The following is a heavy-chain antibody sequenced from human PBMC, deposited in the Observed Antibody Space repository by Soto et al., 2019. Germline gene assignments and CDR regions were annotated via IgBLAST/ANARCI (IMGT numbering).Heavy chain of an antibody. D-gene: IGHD6-13*01. CDR1: GYSFTDDG. Sequence: QPQLVQSGGEVRKPGASVTVSCKASGYSFTDDGISWVRQAPGQGLEWMGWVSTFHVDTNSAQKLRDRLTLTTDASTTTAFLELRRLTSADTAVYYCARDLAGTTGGMEVWGQGTTVYVSS. CDR3: ARDLAGTTGGMEV. J-gene: IGHJ6*02. V-gene: IGHV1-18*01. CDR2: VSTFHVDT.